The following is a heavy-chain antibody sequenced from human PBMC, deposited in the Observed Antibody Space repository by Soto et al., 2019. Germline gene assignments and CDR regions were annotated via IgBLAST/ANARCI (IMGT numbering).Heavy chain of an antibody. Sequence: QVQLVQSGAEVKKPGSSVKVSCLASRGTFNRYAINWVRQAPGHGLEWLGALVPQFGTPNYAQKFQDRVTIGGDESTNTTSMELRGLTSDDTAVYYCARQNRDTPMVPFDVWGQGTLVTVSS. D-gene: IGHD5-18*01. J-gene: IGHJ4*02. V-gene: IGHV1-69*01. CDR2: LVPQFGTP. CDR3: ARQNRDTPMVPFDV. CDR1: RGTFNRYA.